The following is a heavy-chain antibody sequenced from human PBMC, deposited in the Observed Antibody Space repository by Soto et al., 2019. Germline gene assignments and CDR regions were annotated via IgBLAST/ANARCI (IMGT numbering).Heavy chain of an antibody. CDR3: ARAVGPFDF. CDR2: IWYDGSNK. CDR1: GFDFSTYG. V-gene: IGHV3-33*01. Sequence: QVQLVESGGGVVQPGGSLRLSCEASGFDFSTYGMHWVRQAPGKGLEWVAVIWYDGSNKYYADSVKGRFTISRDNSKDTLYLQMNSLRVEDTAVFYCARAVGPFDFWGQGTLFTVSS. J-gene: IGHJ4*02.